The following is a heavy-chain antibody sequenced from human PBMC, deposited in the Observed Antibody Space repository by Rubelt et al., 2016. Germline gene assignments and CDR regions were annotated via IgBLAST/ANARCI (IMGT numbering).Heavy chain of an antibody. V-gene: IGHV1-3*01. CDR1: GYSFTTYA. J-gene: IGHJ6*02. CDR2: INAGNGNT. D-gene: IGHD2-8*01. CDR3: AQDGVYGMDV. Sequence: QVHLVQSGAEVQKPGASVKVSCKDSGYSFTTYAMHWVRKAPGQRLAWMGWINAGNGNTTYSQKFQGRVTITRDKSAIIAYMEWSSLRSEDTAVYYCAQDGVYGMDVWGQGTTVTVSS.